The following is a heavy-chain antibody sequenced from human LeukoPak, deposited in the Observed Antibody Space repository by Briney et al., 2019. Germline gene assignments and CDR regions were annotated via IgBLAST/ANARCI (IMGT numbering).Heavy chain of an antibody. V-gene: IGHV1-24*01. Sequence: ASVTVSCKVSGYTLTELSMHWVRQAPGKGLEWMGGFDPEDGETIYAQKFQGRVTMTEDTSTDTAYMKLSSLRSEDTAVYYCATTGTMVRGAIGNWFDPWGQGTLVTVSS. CDR3: ATTGTMVRGAIGNWFDP. CDR2: FDPEDGET. CDR1: GYTLTELS. D-gene: IGHD3-10*01. J-gene: IGHJ5*02.